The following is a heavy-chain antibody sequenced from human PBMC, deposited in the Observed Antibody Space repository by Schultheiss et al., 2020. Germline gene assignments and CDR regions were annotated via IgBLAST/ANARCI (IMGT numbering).Heavy chain of an antibody. V-gene: IGHV3-30*18. J-gene: IGHJ4*02. CDR1: GFTFSSYG. CDR3: AKSVRCSGGSCYTGHYDY. CDR2: ISYDGSNK. D-gene: IGHD2-15*01. Sequence: GGSLRLSCAASGFTFSSYGMHWVRQAPGKGLEWVAVISYDGSNKYYADSVKGRFTISRDNSKNTLYLQMNSLRAEDTAVYYCAKSVRCSGGSCYTGHYDYWGKGTLVNVCS.